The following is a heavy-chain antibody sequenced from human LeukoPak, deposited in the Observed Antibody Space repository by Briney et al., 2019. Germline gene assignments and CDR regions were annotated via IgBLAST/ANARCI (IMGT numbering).Heavy chain of an antibody. CDR1: GDSVSSNIAA. V-gene: IGHV6-1*01. CDR3: AREKTTVVTHFDY. CDR2: TYYRSKRYN. J-gene: IGHJ4*02. Sequence: SQALSLTCAISGDSVSSNIAAWNWIRQSPSRCLEWLGRTYYRSKRYNDYALSVKSRITINPDRSKTQFSLQLHSVTPEDTAVYYCAREKTTVVTHFDYWGQGTLVTVSS. D-gene: IGHD4-23*01.